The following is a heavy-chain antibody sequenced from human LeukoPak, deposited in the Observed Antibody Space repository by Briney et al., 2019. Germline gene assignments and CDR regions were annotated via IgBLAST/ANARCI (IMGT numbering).Heavy chain of an antibody. CDR2: RYYMSKWKT. Sequence: SQTLSLTCALSGDSVSSNSVAWNWIRHSPSSGLEGVGRRYYMSKWKTDYAVSVKGGITFTPETSKNQLSLLVNSVTPEDTAVYYCAGSLDTCIIYWGQGTLVTVSS. V-gene: IGHV6-1*01. CDR3: AGSLDTCIIY. J-gene: IGHJ4*02. CDR1: GDSVSSNSVA. D-gene: IGHD2-8*01.